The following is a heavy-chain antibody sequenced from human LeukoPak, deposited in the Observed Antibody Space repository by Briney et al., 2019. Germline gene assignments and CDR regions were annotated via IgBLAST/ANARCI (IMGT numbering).Heavy chain of an antibody. CDR2: INHSGST. Sequence: PSETLPLTCAVYGGSFSGYYWSWIRQPPGKGLEWIGEINHSGSTNYNPSLKSRVTISLDTSKNQFSLKLSSVTAAGTAVYYCARKGFGSGDTFGVVPNWFDPWGQGTLVTVSS. D-gene: IGHD3-3*01. J-gene: IGHJ5*02. V-gene: IGHV4-34*01. CDR3: ARKGFGSGDTFGVVPNWFDP. CDR1: GGSFSGYY.